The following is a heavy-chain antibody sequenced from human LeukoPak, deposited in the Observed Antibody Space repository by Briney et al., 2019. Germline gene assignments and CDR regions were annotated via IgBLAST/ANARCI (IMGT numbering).Heavy chain of an antibody. CDR2: ISAYNGNT. V-gene: IGHV1-18*01. CDR1: GYTFTSYG. J-gene: IGHJ5*02. D-gene: IGHD4-11*01. CDR3: ARDMSSNYGWFDP. Sequence: ASVKVSCKASGYTFTSYGISWVRQAPGQGLEWMGWISAYNGNTNYAQKFQGRVTITADESTSTAYMELSSLRSEDTAVYYCARDMSSNYGWFDPWGQGTLVTVSS.